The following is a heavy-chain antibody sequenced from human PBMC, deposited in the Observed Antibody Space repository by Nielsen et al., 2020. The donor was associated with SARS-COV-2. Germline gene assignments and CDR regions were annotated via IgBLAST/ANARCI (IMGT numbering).Heavy chain of an antibody. D-gene: IGHD2-2*02. V-gene: IGHV3-11*06. CDR2: ISSSSSYT. CDR3: ARVNCSSTSCYTYYYYYMDV. Sequence: RQAPGKGLEWVSYISSSSSYTNYADSVKGRFTISRDNAKNSLYLQMNSLRAEDTAVYYCARVNCSSTSCYTYYYYYMDVWGKGTTGTVSS. J-gene: IGHJ6*03.